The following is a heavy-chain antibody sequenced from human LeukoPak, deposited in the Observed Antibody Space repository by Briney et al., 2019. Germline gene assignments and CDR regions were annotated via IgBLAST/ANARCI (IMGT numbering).Heavy chain of an antibody. D-gene: IGHD2/OR15-2a*01. CDR2: VDVHGQGT. CDR3: TTFYYHLDL. J-gene: IGHJ5*02. CDR1: GFTFSSYW. Sequence: PGGSLRLSCAASGFTFSSYWMHWVRQAPGKGPVWVSRVDVHGQGTAYADSVKGRFTISRDNAKNTLSLRMNSLSAEDTAVYDSTTFYYHLDLWGQGTLVTVSS. V-gene: IGHV3-74*01.